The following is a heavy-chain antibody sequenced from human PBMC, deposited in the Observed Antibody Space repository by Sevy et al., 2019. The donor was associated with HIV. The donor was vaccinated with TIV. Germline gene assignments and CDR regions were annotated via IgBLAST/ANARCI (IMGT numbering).Heavy chain of an antibody. V-gene: IGHV3-30-3*01. J-gene: IGHJ4*02. CDR2: ISFDGSNK. CDR3: ARDFPYFDY. Sequence: GGSLRLSCAASGFTFSRYAIHWVRQAPGKGLEWVAVISFDGSNKNYADSVKGRFTISGDNSKKTLYLQMNSLRTEDTAVYYCARDFPYFDYWGQGTLVTVSS. CDR1: GFTFSRYA.